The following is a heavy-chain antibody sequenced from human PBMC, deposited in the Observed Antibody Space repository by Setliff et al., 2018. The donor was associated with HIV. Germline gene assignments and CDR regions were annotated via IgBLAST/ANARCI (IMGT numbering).Heavy chain of an antibody. CDR3: ARGPYYYNSSGQISAEYFQH. V-gene: IGHV4-34*01. CDR2: ISQSGST. Sequence: SETLSLTCAVYGASFSGYYWSWIRQPPGKGLEWIGYISQSGSTYYNPSLKSRVTISVDRSKNQFSLKLSSVTAADTAVYYCARGPYYYNSSGQISAEYFQHWGQGTLVTVSS. J-gene: IGHJ1*01. CDR1: GASFSGYY. D-gene: IGHD3-22*01.